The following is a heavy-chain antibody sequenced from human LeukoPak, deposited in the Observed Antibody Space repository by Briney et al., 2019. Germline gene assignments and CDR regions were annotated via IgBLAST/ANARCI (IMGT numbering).Heavy chain of an antibody. D-gene: IGHD3-9*01. Sequence: GGSLRLSCAASGFTFSSYSMNWVRQAPGKGLEWVSSISSSSSYIYYADSVKGRFTISRDNAKNSLYLQMNSLRAEDTAVYYCARDAVLRYFDWLWDWFDPWGQGTLVTVSS. CDR1: GFTFSSYS. J-gene: IGHJ5*02. CDR3: ARDAVLRYFDWLWDWFDP. CDR2: ISSSSSYI. V-gene: IGHV3-21*01.